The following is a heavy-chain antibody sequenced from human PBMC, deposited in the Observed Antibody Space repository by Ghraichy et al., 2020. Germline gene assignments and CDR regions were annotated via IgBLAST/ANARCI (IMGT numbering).Heavy chain of an antibody. V-gene: IGHV4-38-2*02. D-gene: IGHD6-19*01. CDR3: ARDPRSDSSGWYPPYYFDY. CDR2: IYHSGST. Sequence: SETLSLTCTVSGYSISSGYYWGWIRQPPGKGLEWIGSIYHSGSTYYNPSLKSRVTISVDTSKNQFSLKLSSVTAADTAVYYCARDPRSDSSGWYPPYYFDYWGQGTLVTVSS. J-gene: IGHJ4*02. CDR1: GYSISSGYY.